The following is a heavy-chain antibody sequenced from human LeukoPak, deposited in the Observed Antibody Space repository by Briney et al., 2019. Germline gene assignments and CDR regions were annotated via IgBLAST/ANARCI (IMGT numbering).Heavy chain of an antibody. V-gene: IGHV1-18*01. D-gene: IGHD3-9*01. CDR1: GYTFTSYG. CDR3: SRGLTDAEFYH. CDR2: ISAYNGNT. J-gene: IGHJ4*02. Sequence: ASVKVSCKASGYTFTSYGISWVRQAPGQGLEWMGWISAYNGNTKFAQKLQGRVTMTTDTSTSTAYMDLRSLRSEDTAGYYCSRGLTDAEFYHWGQGTLVTVSS.